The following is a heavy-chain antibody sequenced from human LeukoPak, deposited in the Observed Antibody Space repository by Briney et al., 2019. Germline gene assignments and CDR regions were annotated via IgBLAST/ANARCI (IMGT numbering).Heavy chain of an antibody. CDR1: GFTFSSYG. Sequence: GGTLRLSCAASGFTFSSYGMSWVRQAPGKGLEWVSAISGSGGSTYYADSVKGRFTISRDNSKNTLYLQMNSLRAEDTAVYYCAKGSSSGWYGGVYDYWGQGTLVTVSS. J-gene: IGHJ4*02. CDR3: AKGSSSGWYGGVYDY. V-gene: IGHV3-23*01. D-gene: IGHD6-19*01. CDR2: ISGSGGST.